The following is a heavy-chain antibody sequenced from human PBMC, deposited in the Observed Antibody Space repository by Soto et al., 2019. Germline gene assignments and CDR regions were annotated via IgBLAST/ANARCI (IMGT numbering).Heavy chain of an antibody. CDR1: GFTFSSYS. V-gene: IGHV3-48*02. CDR2: ISSSSSTI. D-gene: IGHD2-15*01. Sequence: GGSLRLSCAASGFTFSSYSMNWVRQAPGKGLEWVSYISSSSSTIYYADSVKGRFTISRDNAKNSLYLQMNSLRDEDTAVYYCARDGRLGCSGGSCYGPVDTAMVHYYYGMDVWGQGTTVTVSS. CDR3: ARDGRLGCSGGSCYGPVDTAMVHYYYGMDV. J-gene: IGHJ6*02.